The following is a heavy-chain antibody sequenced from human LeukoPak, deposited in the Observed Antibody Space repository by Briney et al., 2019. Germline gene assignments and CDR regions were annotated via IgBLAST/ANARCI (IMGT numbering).Heavy chain of an antibody. V-gene: IGHV4-39*07. CDR1: GGSISSSSYY. J-gene: IGHJ4*02. CDR2: IYYSGST. Sequence: SETLSLTCTVSGGSISSSSYYWGWIRQPPGKGLEWIGSIYYSGSTYYNPSLKSRVTISVDTSKNQFSLKLSSVTAADTAVYYCARDQHDSSGYRFDYWGQGTLVTVSS. CDR3: ARDQHDSSGYRFDY. D-gene: IGHD3-22*01.